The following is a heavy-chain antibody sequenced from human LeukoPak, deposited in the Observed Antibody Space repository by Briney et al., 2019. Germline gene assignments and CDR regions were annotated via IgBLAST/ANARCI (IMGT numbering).Heavy chain of an antibody. CDR1: GGSFSSGDYY. CDR3: ARGGEPDIVAVPAPSGTCFDY. D-gene: IGHD2-2*01. Sequence: SETLSLTCTVSGGSFSSGDYYWSWLRQPPGKGLEWIGYIYYSGSTYYNPSLTSRVTISVDTSKNQFSLKLSSVTAADTAVYYCARGGEPDIVAVPAPSGTCFDYWGQGTLVTVSS. J-gene: IGHJ4*02. V-gene: IGHV4-30-4*08. CDR2: IYYSGST.